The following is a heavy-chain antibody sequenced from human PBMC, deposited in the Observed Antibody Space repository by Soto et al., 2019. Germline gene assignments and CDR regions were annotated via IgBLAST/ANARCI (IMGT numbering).Heavy chain of an antibody. J-gene: IGHJ4*02. CDR3: ARHRGYYDILTGYYTELNFDY. CDR1: GGSISSSSYY. V-gene: IGHV4-39*01. CDR2: IYYSGTT. Sequence: QLQLQESGPGLVKPSETLSLTCTVSGGSISSSSYYWGWIRQPPGKGLEWIGSIYYSGTTYYNPSLKSRVTISVDTSKNQFSLKLSPVTAADTAVYYCARHRGYYDILTGYYTELNFDYWGQGTLVTVSS. D-gene: IGHD3-9*01.